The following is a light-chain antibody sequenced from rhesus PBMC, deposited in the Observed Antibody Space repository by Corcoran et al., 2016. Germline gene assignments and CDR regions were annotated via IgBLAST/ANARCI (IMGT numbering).Light chain of an antibody. J-gene: IGKJ1*01. CDR1: QSVGSY. CDR3: QQSSNLCT. Sequence: ETVLTQSPATLSLSPGERATLSCRASQSVGSYLAWYQQKPGQAPRLLISGASRGATGIPDSFSGSGSGTDFTLTISSLESEDVGIYYCQQSSNLCTFGQGTKVEIK. CDR2: GAS. V-gene: IGKV3-24*04.